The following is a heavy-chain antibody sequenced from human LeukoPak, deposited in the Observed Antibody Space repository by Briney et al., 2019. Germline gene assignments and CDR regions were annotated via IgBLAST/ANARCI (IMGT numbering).Heavy chain of an antibody. D-gene: IGHD4-17*01. CDR3: ANPPTVTKTRFDS. CDR1: GFTFSSYA. CDR2: INGSGGTT. Sequence: GGSLRLSCAASGFTFSSYAMSWVRQAPGKGLEWVSDINGSGGTTYYADSVKGRFTISRVNSKNTLYLQMNSLRAEDTAVYYCANPPTVTKTRFDSWGQGTLVTVSS. V-gene: IGHV3-23*01. J-gene: IGHJ5*01.